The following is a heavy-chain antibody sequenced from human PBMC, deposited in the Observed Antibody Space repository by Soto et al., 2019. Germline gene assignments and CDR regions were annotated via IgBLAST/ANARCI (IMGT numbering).Heavy chain of an antibody. J-gene: IGHJ5*02. CDR2: INAGNGNT. V-gene: IGHV1-3*01. CDR3: AKGGCSSCTFDP. Sequence: ASLKVACKGSGYTFSSDAMHWVRQTPGQRLEWMGWINAGNGNTKYSQKFQGRVTITRDTSASTAYMELSSLRSEDTAVYYCAKGGCSSCTFDPWGQGTVVTVSS. CDR1: GYTFSSDA. D-gene: IGHD2-15*01.